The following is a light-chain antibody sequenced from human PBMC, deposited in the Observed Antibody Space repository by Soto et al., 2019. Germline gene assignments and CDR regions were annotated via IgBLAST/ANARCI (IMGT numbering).Light chain of an antibody. J-gene: IGKJ1*01. Sequence: EIVLTQSPGTLSLSPWERATLSCRASQSVSSNYLAWYQQKPGQAPKVLIFGASNRATGIPDRFSGSRSGTDFTFTISRLEPEDFAVYYCQRYGSLSWTFGQGTKVDIK. V-gene: IGKV3-20*01. CDR2: GAS. CDR1: QSVSSNY. CDR3: QRYGSLSWT.